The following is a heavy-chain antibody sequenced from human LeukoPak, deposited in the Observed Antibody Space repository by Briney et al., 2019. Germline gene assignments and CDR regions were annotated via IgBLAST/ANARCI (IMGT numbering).Heavy chain of an antibody. CDR3: ARILDSAWGELGY. CDR2: IRSDGSNK. CDR1: GFSFSSNG. D-gene: IGHD6-19*01. Sequence: HGGSLRLSCAGSGFSFSSNGMHWVRQAPGKGLEWMAFIRSDGSNKYYADSVKGRFTISRDNSKNTLYLQMNSLRAEDTAVYYCARILDSAWGELGYWGQGTLVTVSS. V-gene: IGHV3-30*02. J-gene: IGHJ4*02.